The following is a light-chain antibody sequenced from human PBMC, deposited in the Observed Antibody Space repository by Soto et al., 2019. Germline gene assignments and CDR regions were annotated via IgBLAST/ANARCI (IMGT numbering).Light chain of an antibody. CDR2: DAT. CDR3: QHYDNVPFT. Sequence: DIQMTQSPSSLSASVGDRVTITCQASQDISNYLNWYQQKPGKAPKLLIYDATNLEPGVPSRFSGSGSGTDFTFTISSLQPEDIGTYYCQHYDNVPFTFGPGTKVDIK. J-gene: IGKJ3*01. V-gene: IGKV1-33*01. CDR1: QDISNY.